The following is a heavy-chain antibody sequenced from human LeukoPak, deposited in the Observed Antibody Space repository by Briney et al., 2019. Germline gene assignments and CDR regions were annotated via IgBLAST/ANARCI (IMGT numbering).Heavy chain of an antibody. J-gene: IGHJ5*02. CDR1: GFTFSSYA. Sequence: HTGGSLRLSCAASGFTFSSYAMHWVRQAPGKGLEWVADISYDGNNKYYADSVKGRFTISRDNSKNTLYLQMNSLKSDDTAVYYCTRRDNFDTWGQGTLVTVSS. D-gene: IGHD1-1*01. CDR2: ISYDGNNK. CDR3: TRRDNFDT. V-gene: IGHV3-30-3*01.